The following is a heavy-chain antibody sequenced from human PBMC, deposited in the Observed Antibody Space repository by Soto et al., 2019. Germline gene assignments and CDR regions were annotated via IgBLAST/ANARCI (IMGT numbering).Heavy chain of an antibody. D-gene: IGHD2-15*01. CDR3: ARDRGGSCHGGTRYSYYYYGVDV. CDR1: GFTFSSYA. Sequence: EVQLLESGGGLVQPGGSLRLSCAASGFTFSSYAMNWVRQAPGEVLEWVSAISGSGGSTYYPDSVKGRFSISRDNSKNTRYLQMNSVRGEDTAVYSCARDRGGSCHGGTRYSYYYYGVDVWGQGSTVTVSS. J-gene: IGHJ6*02. CDR2: ISGSGGST. V-gene: IGHV3-23*01.